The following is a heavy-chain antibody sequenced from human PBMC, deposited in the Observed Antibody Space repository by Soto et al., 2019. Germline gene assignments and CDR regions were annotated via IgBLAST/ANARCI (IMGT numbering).Heavy chain of an antibody. V-gene: IGHV3-74*01. Sequence: RGSLRLSCAASGFTFSSYWMHWVRQAPGKGLVWVSRINSDGSSTSYADSVKGRFTISRDNAKNTLYLQMNSLRAEDTAVYYCASPIMITFGVYGMDFWGQGTTVTVSS. D-gene: IGHD3-16*01. CDR2: INSDGSST. CDR1: GFTFSSYW. CDR3: ASPIMITFGVYGMDF. J-gene: IGHJ6*02.